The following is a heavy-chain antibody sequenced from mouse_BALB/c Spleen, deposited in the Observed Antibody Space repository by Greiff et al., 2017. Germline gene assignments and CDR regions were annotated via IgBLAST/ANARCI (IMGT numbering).Heavy chain of an antibody. J-gene: IGHJ4*01. CDR1: GYTFTSYW. D-gene: IGHD2-3*01. CDR3: ARSGDGYFYAMDY. CDR2: INPSTGYT. Sequence: QVQLQQSGAELAKPGASVKMSCKASGYTFTSYWMHWVKQRPGQGLEWIGYINPSTGYTEYNQKFKDKATLTVDKSSSTAYMQLSSLTSEDSAVYYCARSGDGYFYAMDYWGQGTSVTVSS. V-gene: IGHV1-7*01.